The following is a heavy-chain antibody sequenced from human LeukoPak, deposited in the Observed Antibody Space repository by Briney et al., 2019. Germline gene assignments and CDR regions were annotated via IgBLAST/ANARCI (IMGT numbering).Heavy chain of an antibody. CDR2: INHSGST. CDR1: GGSFSGYY. CDR3: ARGIIRYYYDSSGYINWFDP. V-gene: IGHV4-34*01. J-gene: IGHJ5*02. Sequence: SETLSLTCAVYGGSFSGYYWSWIRQPPGKGLEWIGGINHSGSTNYNPSLKSRVTISVDTSKNQFSLKLSSVTAADTAVYHCARGIIRYYYDSSGYINWFDPWGQGTLVTVSS. D-gene: IGHD3-22*01.